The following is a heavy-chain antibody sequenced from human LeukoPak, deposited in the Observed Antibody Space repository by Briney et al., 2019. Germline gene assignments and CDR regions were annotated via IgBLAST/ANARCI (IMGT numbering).Heavy chain of an antibody. D-gene: IGHD4-17*01. Sequence: AASVKVSCKASGYTFTGYYMHWVRQAPGQGLEWMGWINPNSGGTNYAQKFQGWVTMTRDISINTAYMELSRLRSDDTAVYYCARGQGTVTTGNFDYWGQGTLVTVSS. V-gene: IGHV1-2*04. CDR2: INPNSGGT. J-gene: IGHJ4*02. CDR1: GYTFTGYY. CDR3: ARGQGTVTTGNFDY.